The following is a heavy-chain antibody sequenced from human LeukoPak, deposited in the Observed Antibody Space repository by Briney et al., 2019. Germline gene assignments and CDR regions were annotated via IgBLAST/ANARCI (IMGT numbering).Heavy chain of an antibody. Sequence: PSETLSLTCTVSGGSVSSGSYYWSWIRQPPGKGLEWIGNIYYTGSTNYNYNPSLKSRVTILVDTSKNQFSLKLSSVTAADTAVYYCANAIQWLAFDSWGQGTLVTVSS. CDR2: IYYTGSTNY. CDR3: ANAIQWLAFDS. V-gene: IGHV4-61*01. CDR1: GGSVSSGSYY. J-gene: IGHJ4*02. D-gene: IGHD6-19*01.